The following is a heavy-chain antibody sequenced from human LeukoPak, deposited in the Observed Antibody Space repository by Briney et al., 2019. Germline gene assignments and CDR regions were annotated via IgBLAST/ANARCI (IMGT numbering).Heavy chain of an antibody. J-gene: IGHJ4*02. V-gene: IGHV3-74*01. CDR3: ARSPPYNWNYGNYFDY. CDR2: INSDGSST. Sequence: GGSLRLSCAASGFTFSSYGMHWVRQAPGKGLVWVSRINSDGSSTSYADSVKGRLTISRDNAKNTLYLQMNSLRAEDTAVYYCARSPPYNWNYGNYFDYWGQGTLVTVSS. CDR1: GFTFSSYG. D-gene: IGHD1-7*01.